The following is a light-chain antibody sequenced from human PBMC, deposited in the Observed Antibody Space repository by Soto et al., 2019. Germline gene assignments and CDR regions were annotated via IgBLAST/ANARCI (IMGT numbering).Light chain of an antibody. V-gene: IGLV2-14*01. CDR3: SSFTSSSTWV. J-gene: IGLJ3*02. Sequence: QSALTQPASVSGSPGQSITISCTGTSSDVGGYNYVSWYQQHPGRAPKLMIYDVSNRPSGLSIRFSGSKSGNTASLTIAGLPAEDEDYYYCSSFTSSSTWVFGGGTKLTVL. CDR2: DVS. CDR1: SSDVGGYNY.